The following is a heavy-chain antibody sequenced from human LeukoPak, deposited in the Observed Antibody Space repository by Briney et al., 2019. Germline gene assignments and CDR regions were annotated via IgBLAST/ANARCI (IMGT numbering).Heavy chain of an antibody. CDR2: IEHDRSER. Sequence: GGSLRLSCAASGLTSGSYWMTWVRHTPRQGLEWVANIEHDRSERNYMESVKGRFTISRDNGKNLLHLQMNNLRAEDTAVYYCAAGTGWTSEYWGQGILVTVSS. J-gene: IGHJ4*02. V-gene: IGHV3-7*03. CDR3: AAGTGWTSEY. D-gene: IGHD2-8*02. CDR1: GLTSGSYW.